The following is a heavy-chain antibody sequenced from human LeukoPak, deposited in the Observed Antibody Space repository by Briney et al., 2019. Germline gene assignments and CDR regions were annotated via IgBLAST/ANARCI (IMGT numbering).Heavy chain of an antibody. CDR3: AKDLRPTRSSSYY. J-gene: IGHJ4*02. V-gene: IGHV3-23*01. D-gene: IGHD6-6*01. CDR1: GFTFSSYA. CDR2: ISGSGGST. Sequence: PGRSLRLSCAASGFTFSSYAMSWVRQAPGKGLEWVSAISGSGGSTYYADSVKGRFTISRDNSKNTLYLQMNSLRAEDTAVYYCAKDLRPTRSSSYYGGQGTLVTVSS.